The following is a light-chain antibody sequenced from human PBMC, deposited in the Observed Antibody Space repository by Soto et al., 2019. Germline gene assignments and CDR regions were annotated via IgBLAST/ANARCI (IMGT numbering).Light chain of an antibody. J-gene: IGKJ2*01. CDR1: QSLLLSPNNKNY. Sequence: DVVMTQSPDSLAVSLGERATIKCKSGQSLLLSPNNKNYLAWYQQKPGQPPKLLISWASTRESGVPDRFSGSGSETDFTLTISRLQAEDVAVYYCQQYHRIPETFGQGTRLEIK. CDR2: WAS. V-gene: IGKV4-1*01. CDR3: QQYHRIPET.